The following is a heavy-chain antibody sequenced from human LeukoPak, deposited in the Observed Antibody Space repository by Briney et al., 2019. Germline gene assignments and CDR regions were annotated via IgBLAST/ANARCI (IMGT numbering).Heavy chain of an antibody. CDR2: ISGSGGST. Sequence: GGSLRLSRAASGFTFSSYAMSWFRQAPGKGLEWVSAISGSGGSTYYADSVKGRFTISRDNSKNTLYLQMNSLRAEDTAVYYCAKDFLAMSFDYWGQGTLVTVSS. CDR1: GFTFSSYA. CDR3: AKDFLAMSFDY. V-gene: IGHV3-23*01. J-gene: IGHJ4*02.